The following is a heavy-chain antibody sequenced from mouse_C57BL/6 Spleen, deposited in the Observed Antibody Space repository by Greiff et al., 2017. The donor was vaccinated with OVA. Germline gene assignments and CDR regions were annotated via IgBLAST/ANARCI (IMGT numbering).Heavy chain of an antibody. Sequence: LQQPGTELVKPGASVKISCKASGYAFSSYWMNWVKQRPGKGLEWIGQIYPGDGDTNYNGKFKGKATLTADKSSSTAYMQLSSLTSEDSAVYFCARSMYGHWYFDVWGTGTTVTVSS. J-gene: IGHJ1*03. D-gene: IGHD2-10*02. CDR1: GYAFSSYW. CDR2: IYPGDGDT. CDR3: ARSMYGHWYFDV. V-gene: IGHV1-80*01.